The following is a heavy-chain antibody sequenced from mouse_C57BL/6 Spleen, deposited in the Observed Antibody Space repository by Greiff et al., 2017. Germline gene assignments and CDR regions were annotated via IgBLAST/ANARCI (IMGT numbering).Heavy chain of an antibody. J-gene: IGHJ1*03. Sequence: QVQLQQPGAELVRPGSSVKLSCKASGYTFTSYWMDWVKQRPGQGLEWIGNIYPSDSETHYNQKFKDKATLTVDKSSSTAYMQLSSLTSEDSAVYYCARRDGIYYGNYGYFDVWGTGTTVTVAS. D-gene: IGHD2-1*01. CDR1: GYTFTSYW. V-gene: IGHV1-61*01. CDR3: ARRDGIYYGNYGYFDV. CDR2: IYPSDSET.